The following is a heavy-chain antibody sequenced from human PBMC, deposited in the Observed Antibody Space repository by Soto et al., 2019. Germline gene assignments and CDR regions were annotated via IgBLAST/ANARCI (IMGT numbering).Heavy chain of an antibody. J-gene: IGHJ4*02. CDR1: GYDFERFP. Sequence: QVQLVQSGGEVKRPGASVQVSCKASGYDFERFPISWVRQARGQGLEWMGLISPYSGSRYYAEHVQGRVTMTTDKSKRTAYMELRSLTSDDTAVYFCAREQYEFGDLYYVDYWGQGTLVTVSS. V-gene: IGHV1-18*04. CDR3: AREQYEFGDLYYVDY. D-gene: IGHD4-17*01. CDR2: ISPYSGSR.